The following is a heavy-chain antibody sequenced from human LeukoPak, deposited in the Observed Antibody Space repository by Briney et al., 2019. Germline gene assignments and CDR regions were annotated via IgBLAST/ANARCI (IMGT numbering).Heavy chain of an antibody. J-gene: IGHJ4*02. CDR3: AREEDDFWSGYTDY. CDR2: IKQDGSEK. D-gene: IGHD3-3*01. CDR1: GFTFSSYW. V-gene: IGHV3-7*01. Sequence: GGSLRLSCAASGFTFSSYWMSWVRQAPGKGLEWVANIKQDGSEKYYVDSVKGRFTISRDNAKNSLYLQMNSLRAEDTAVYYCAREEDDFWSGYTDYWGQGTLVTVSS.